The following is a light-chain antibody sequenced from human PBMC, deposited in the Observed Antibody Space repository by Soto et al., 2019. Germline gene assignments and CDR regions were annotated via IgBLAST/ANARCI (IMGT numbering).Light chain of an antibody. CDR1: QSVSYN. CDR3: QQYNNWPRAT. J-gene: IGKJ4*01. V-gene: IGKV3D-15*01. CDR2: DAS. Sequence: ETVLTQSQATLSVSPGDRATLSCSASQSVSYNLAWYQQKPGQAPRLLIYDASTRATGIPARFSGSASGTEFTLTISSLQSEDFGVYYCQQYNNWPRATFGGGTKMAIK.